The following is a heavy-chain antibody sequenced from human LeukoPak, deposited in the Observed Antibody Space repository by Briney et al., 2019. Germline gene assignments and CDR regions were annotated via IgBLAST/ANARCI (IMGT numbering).Heavy chain of an antibody. CDR2: INHSGST. Sequence: SETLSLTRTVYGGSFSGYYWSWIRQPPGKGLEWIGEINHSGSTNYNPSLKSRVTISVDTSKNQFSLKLSSVTAADTAVYYCARALGTSFDYWGQGTLVTVSS. D-gene: IGHD7-27*01. V-gene: IGHV4-34*01. CDR3: ARALGTSFDY. CDR1: GGSFSGYY. J-gene: IGHJ4*02.